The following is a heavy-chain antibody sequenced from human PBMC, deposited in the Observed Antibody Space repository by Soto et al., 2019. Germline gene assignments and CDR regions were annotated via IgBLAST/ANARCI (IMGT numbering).Heavy chain of an antibody. J-gene: IGHJ6*02. V-gene: IGHV3-74*01. CDR3: ARDQRVGGSYYYYYYGMDV. D-gene: IGHD1-26*01. CDR2: INSDGSST. CDR1: GFTFSSYW. Sequence: GGSLRPSCAASGFTFSSYWMHWVRQAPGKGLVWVSRINSDGSSTSYADSVKGRFTISRDNAKNTLYLQMNSLRAEDTAVYYCARDQRVGGSYYYYYYGMDVWGQGTTVTVSS.